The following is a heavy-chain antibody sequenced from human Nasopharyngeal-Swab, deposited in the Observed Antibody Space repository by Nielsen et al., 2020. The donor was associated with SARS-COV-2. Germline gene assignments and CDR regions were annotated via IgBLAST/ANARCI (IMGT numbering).Heavy chain of an antibody. CDR3: ARDAGLAVTGALVIYNWFDP. CDR1: GFTFSSYS. D-gene: IGHD6-19*01. CDR2: ISSDGANE. V-gene: IGHV3-30*03. Sequence: GGSLRLSCAASGFTFSSYSMNWVRQAPGKGLEWVAVISSDGANEFYADSVKGRFTISRDNSKNTLYLQMNSLRVEDTAVYYCARDAGLAVTGALVIYNWFDPWGQGTLVTVSS. J-gene: IGHJ5*02.